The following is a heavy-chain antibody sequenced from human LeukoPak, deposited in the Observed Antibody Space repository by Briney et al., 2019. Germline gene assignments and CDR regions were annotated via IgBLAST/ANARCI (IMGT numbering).Heavy chain of an antibody. CDR1: GYSFTSYW. CDR2: IYPGDSNT. D-gene: IGHD1-26*01. CDR3: ARGGTQYSGSYYFDF. V-gene: IGHV5-51*01. Sequence: GESLKISCKGSGYSFTSYWIAWVRQMPGKGLEWMGIIYPGDSNTRYSPSFQGQVTISADKSISTAYLQWSSLKASDTAMYYCARGGTQYSGSYYFDFWGQGTLLTVSS. J-gene: IGHJ4*02.